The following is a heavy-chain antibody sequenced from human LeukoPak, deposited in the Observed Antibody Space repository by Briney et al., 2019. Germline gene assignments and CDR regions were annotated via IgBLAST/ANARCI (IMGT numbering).Heavy chain of an antibody. Sequence: ASVKVSCKASGGTFSSYAISWVRQAPGQGLEWLGIINPSGGSTSYAQKFQGRVTMTRDTSTSTVYMELSSLRSEDTAVYYCARDRWVTYCGGDCSGNYFDYWGQGTLVTVSS. J-gene: IGHJ4*02. D-gene: IGHD2-21*02. CDR1: GGTFSSYA. V-gene: IGHV1-46*01. CDR2: INPSGGST. CDR3: ARDRWVTYCGGDCSGNYFDY.